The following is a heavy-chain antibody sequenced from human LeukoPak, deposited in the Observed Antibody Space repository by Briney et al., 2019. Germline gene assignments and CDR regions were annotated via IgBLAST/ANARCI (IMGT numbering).Heavy chain of an antibody. CDR2: IGTAGDT. CDR3: ARPGGYDWVGYYNYHYGMDV. D-gene: IGHD5-12*01. CDR1: GFTFSSYD. J-gene: IGHJ6*02. V-gene: IGHV3-13*01. Sequence: GGSLRLSCAASGFTFSSYDMHWVRQATGKGLEWVSAIGTAGDTYYPGSVKGRFTISRDNAKNSVYLQMNSLRAEDTAIYYCARPGGYDWVGYYNYHYGMDVWGQGTTVTVSS.